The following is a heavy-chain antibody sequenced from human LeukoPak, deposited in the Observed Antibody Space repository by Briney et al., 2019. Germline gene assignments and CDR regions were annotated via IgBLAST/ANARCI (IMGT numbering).Heavy chain of an antibody. J-gene: IGHJ6*02. D-gene: IGHD4-23*01. CDR1: GFTFSSYS. Sequence: GGSLRLSCAASGFTFSSYSMNWVRQAPGKGLEWVAVISYDGSNKYYADSVKGRFTISRDNSKNTLYLQMNSLRAEDTAVYYCARDRYGGNLGYYYYYGMDVWGQGTTVTVSS. CDR3: ARDRYGGNLGYYYYYGMDV. V-gene: IGHV3-30*03. CDR2: ISYDGSNK.